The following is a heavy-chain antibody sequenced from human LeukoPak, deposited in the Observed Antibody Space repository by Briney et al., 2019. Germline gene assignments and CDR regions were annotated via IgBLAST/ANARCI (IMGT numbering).Heavy chain of an antibody. CDR3: ARVLTYSNFYYYYYYMDV. CDR2: ISSSSSYI. J-gene: IGHJ6*03. CDR1: GFTFSSYS. D-gene: IGHD4-11*01. Sequence: WGSLRLSCAASGFTFSSYSMNWVRQAPGKGLEGVSSISSSSSYIYYADSVKGRFTISRDNAKNSLYLQMNSLRAEDTAVYYCARVLTYSNFYYYYYYMDVWGKGTTVTVSS. V-gene: IGHV3-21*01.